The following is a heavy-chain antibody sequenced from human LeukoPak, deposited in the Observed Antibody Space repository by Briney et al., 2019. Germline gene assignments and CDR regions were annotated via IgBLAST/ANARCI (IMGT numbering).Heavy chain of an antibody. CDR1: GYSFTSYS. Sequence: GASLQISCKGSGYSFTSYSIGWGRQLPAKGLEWRRIIYPGDSDTRYSPSFHGQVTISADKSTSTAYLQWSSLKASDTAMYYCARLQGAIDYWGQGTLVTGAS. D-gene: IGHD3-16*01. CDR2: IYPGDSDT. V-gene: IGHV5-51*01. J-gene: IGHJ4*02. CDR3: ARLQGAIDY.